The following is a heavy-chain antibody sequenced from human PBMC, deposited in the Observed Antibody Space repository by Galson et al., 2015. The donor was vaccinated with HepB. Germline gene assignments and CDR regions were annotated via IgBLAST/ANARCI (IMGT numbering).Heavy chain of an antibody. D-gene: IGHD3-16*01. CDR2: ISYDGSFR. CDR3: AKGGHGQIGMMINRSLGFDP. V-gene: IGHV3-30*18. Sequence: SLRLSCASSGFSFSNYAIHWVRQAPGKGLEWTAVISYDGSFRYYSDSVKGRFTVSRDPSRSILYLQMNSLRVDDTAVYYCAKGGHGQIGMMINRSLGFDPWGQGTLVIVSS. CDR1: GFSFSNYA. J-gene: IGHJ5*02.